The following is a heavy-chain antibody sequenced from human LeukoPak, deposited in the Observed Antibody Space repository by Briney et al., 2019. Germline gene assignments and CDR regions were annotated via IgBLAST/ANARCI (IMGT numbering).Heavy chain of an antibody. CDR2: IYTSGST. Sequence: SETLSLTCTVSGGSISSYYWICIRQPAGKGLEWIGRIYTSGSTNYNPSLKSRVNMSVDTSKNQFSPKLSSVTAADTAVYYCARDRGSSSSPYWGQGTLVTVSS. CDR1: GGSISSYY. D-gene: IGHD6-6*01. CDR3: ARDRGSSSSPY. V-gene: IGHV4-4*07. J-gene: IGHJ4*02.